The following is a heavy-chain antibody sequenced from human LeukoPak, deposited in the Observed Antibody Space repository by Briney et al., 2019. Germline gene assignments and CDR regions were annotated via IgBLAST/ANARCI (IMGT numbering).Heavy chain of an antibody. CDR1: GYGFTTNW. J-gene: IGHJ4*02. Sequence: GESLKISCKGSGYGFTTNWIGWVRQTPGKGLEWMGIIYPGDFDNRYSPSFQGQVTISADKSISTAYLQWSSLKASDTAMYYCARPAYGSGRWYFDYWGQGTLVTVSS. CDR3: ARPAYGSGRWYFDY. CDR2: IYPGDFDN. D-gene: IGHD3-10*01. V-gene: IGHV5-51*01.